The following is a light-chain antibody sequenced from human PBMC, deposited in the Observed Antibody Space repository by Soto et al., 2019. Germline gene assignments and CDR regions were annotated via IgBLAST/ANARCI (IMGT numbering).Light chain of an antibody. CDR2: GAS. Sequence: FTHTLGNLSSSACQTATLSYSPSQTRSRNFLAWYQQKPGQAPRLLIYGASKRATGIPDRFSGSGSGAEFTLTISRLEPEEFGVYHCQQYDGQLRTFGQGTKVDIK. V-gene: IGKV3-20*01. CDR1: QTRSRNF. J-gene: IGKJ1*01. CDR3: QQYDGQLRT.